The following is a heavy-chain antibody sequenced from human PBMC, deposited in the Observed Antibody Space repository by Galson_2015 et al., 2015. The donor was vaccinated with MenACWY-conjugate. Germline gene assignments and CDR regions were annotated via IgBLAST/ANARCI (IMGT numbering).Heavy chain of an antibody. CDR3: ARCIQITYSDILTAYDS. D-gene: IGHD3-9*01. CDR2: IKQDGSET. V-gene: IGHV3-7*03. J-gene: IGHJ4*02. Sequence: SLRLSCAASGFTFGTYWMTWVRQAPGKGLEWVANIKQDGSETYYVDSVKGRFTISRDNAKNSFYLQMDSLRAEDTAVYYCARCIQITYSDILTAYDSWGQGTLVIVSS. CDR1: GFTFGTYW.